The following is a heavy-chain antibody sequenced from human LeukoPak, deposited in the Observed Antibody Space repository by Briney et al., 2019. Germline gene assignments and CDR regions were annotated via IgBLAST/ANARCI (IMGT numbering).Heavy chain of an antibody. CDR1: GFTFSSYA. CDR3: AKDGHKSYCGGDCYSNWFDP. J-gene: IGHJ5*02. Sequence: GGSLRLSCAASGFTFSSYAMSWVRQAPGKGLEWVSAISGSGGSTYYADSVKGRFTISRDNSKNTLYLQMNSLRAEDTAVYYCAKDGHKSYCGGDCYSNWFDPWGQGTLVTVSS. V-gene: IGHV3-23*01. D-gene: IGHD2-21*02. CDR2: ISGSGGST.